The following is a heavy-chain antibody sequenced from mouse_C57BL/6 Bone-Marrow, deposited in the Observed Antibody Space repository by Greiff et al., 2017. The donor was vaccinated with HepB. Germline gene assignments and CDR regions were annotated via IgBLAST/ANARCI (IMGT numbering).Heavy chain of an antibody. CDR1: GFTFSNYW. CDR2: IRLKSDNYAT. V-gene: IGHV6-3*01. Sequence: DVQLQESGGGLVQPGGSMKLSCVASGFTFSNYWMNWVRQSPEKGLEWVAQIRLKSDNYATHYAESVKGRFTISRDDSKSSVYLQMNNLRAEDTGIYYCTGRGWLLFFDYWGQGTTLTVSS. D-gene: IGHD2-3*01. CDR3: TGRGWLLFFDY. J-gene: IGHJ2*01.